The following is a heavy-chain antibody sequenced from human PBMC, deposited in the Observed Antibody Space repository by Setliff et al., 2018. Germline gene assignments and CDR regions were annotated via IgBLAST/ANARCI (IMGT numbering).Heavy chain of an antibody. CDR1: GFTFSSYG. CDR2: IRYDGSNK. Sequence: GGSLRLSCAASGFTFSSYGMHWVRQAPGKGLEWVAFIRYDGSNKYYADSVKGRFTISRDNSKNTLYLQMNSLRAEDTAVYYCAKDGGIHALVNWWYFDLWGRGTLVSVSS. CDR3: AKDGGIHALVNWWYFDL. D-gene: IGHD6-13*01. J-gene: IGHJ2*01. V-gene: IGHV3-30*02.